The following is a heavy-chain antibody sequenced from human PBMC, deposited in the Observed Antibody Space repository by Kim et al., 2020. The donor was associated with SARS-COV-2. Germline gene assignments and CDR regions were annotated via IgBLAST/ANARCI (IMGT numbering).Heavy chain of an antibody. J-gene: IGHJ6*02. CDR1: GFTVSSNY. D-gene: IGHD2-2*01. Sequence: GGSLRLSCAASGFTVSSNYMNWVRQAPGKGLEWVSVIYSGGSTYYADSVKGRFTISRDNSKNTLYLQMNSLRAEDTAVYYCARGLGYCSSTSCRYNGMDVWGHGTTVTVSS. V-gene: IGHV3-66*01. CDR3: ARGLGYCSSTSCRYNGMDV. CDR2: IYSGGST.